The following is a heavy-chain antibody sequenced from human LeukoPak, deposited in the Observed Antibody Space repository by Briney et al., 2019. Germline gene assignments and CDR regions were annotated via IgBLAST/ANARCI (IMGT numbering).Heavy chain of an antibody. Sequence: GGSLRLSCAASGFTFSNAWMSWVRQAPGKGLEWVGPTKRKTDGGTTDYAAPVKGRFTISRDDSRNTLYPQMNSLKTEDTAVYYCWAVPADNKEAFDYWGQGTLVAVSS. CDR1: GFTFSNAW. V-gene: IGHV3-15*01. CDR3: WAVPADNKEAFDY. CDR2: TKRKTDGGTT. J-gene: IGHJ4*02. D-gene: IGHD2-2*01.